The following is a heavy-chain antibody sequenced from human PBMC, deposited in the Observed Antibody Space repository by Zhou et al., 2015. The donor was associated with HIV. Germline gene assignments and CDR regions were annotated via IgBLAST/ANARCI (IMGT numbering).Heavy chain of an antibody. CDR3: ARDPGSGSSHWTEYNWFDP. Sequence: QVQLVQSGAEVKKPGSSVKVSCKASGGTFSSYAISWVRQAPGQGLEWMGGIIPIFGTANYAQKFQGRVTITADESTSTAYMELSSLRSEDTAVYYCARDPGSGSSHWTEYNWFDPWGQGTLVTVSS. D-gene: IGHD3-10*01. J-gene: IGHJ5*02. CDR2: IIPIFGTA. V-gene: IGHV1-69*01. CDR1: GGTFSSYA.